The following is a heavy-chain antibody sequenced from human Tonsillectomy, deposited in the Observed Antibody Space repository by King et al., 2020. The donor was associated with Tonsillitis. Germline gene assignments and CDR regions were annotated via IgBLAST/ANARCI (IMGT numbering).Heavy chain of an antibody. CDR1: GFTFSSYA. V-gene: IGHV3-23*04. CDR2: ISGIGGST. CDR3: AKGGSYCSSTSCYTGWYLDL. D-gene: IGHD2-2*02. J-gene: IGHJ2*01. Sequence: VQLVESGGGLVQPGGSLRLSCAASGFTFSSYAMTWVRQAPGKGLEWVSAISGIGGSTYYADSVKGRFTISRDNSKNTLYLQMNSLRAEEPALYYCAKGGSYCSSTSCYTGWYLDLWGRGTLVTVSS.